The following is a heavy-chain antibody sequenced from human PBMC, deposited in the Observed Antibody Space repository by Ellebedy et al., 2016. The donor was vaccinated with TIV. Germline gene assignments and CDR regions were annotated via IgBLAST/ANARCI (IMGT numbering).Heavy chain of an antibody. CDR1: GFTFRSYG. J-gene: IGHJ4*02. V-gene: IGHV3-30*03. CDR2: ISYDGSDE. CDR3: ARDNRDGGSGSWDY. Sequence: GESLKISCVASGFTFRSYGMHWVRQAPGKGLEWVAVISYDGSDEQYADSVKGRFTISRDNSKNTLYLQMNSLRAEDTAVYYCARDNRDGGSGSWDYWGQGTLVTVSS. D-gene: IGHD3-10*01.